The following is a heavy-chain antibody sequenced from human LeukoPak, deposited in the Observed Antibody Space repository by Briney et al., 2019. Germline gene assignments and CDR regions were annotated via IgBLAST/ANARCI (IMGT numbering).Heavy chain of an antibody. Sequence: SVKISCKASGGTFSSYAISWVRQAPGQGLEWMGGIIPIFGTANYAQKFQGRVTITADESTSTAYMELSSLRSEDTAVYYCAREPYCSSTSCPFDYWGQGTLVTVSS. CDR3: AREPYCSSTSCPFDY. V-gene: IGHV1-69*01. CDR1: GGTFSSYA. J-gene: IGHJ4*02. CDR2: IIPIFGTA. D-gene: IGHD2-2*01.